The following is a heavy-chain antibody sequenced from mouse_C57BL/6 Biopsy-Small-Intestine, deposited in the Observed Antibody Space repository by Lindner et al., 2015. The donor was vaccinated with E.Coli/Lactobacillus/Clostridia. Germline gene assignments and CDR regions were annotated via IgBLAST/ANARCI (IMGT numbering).Heavy chain of an antibody. CDR2: IRNKANAYTT. Sequence: VQLQESGGGLVQPGGSLSLSCAASGFTFTDYYMSWVRQPPGKALEWLGFIRNKANAYTTEYSASMKGRFTISRDNSQSILYLQMNALRAEDTAIYYCARDLGAMDYWGQGTSVTVSS. D-gene: IGHD4-1*01. J-gene: IGHJ4*01. CDR1: GFTFTDYY. CDR3: ARDLGAMDY. V-gene: IGHV7-3*01.